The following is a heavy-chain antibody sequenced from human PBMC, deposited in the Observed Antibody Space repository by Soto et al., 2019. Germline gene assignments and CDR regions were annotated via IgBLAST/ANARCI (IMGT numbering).Heavy chain of an antibody. D-gene: IGHD3-22*01. CDR2: IKSKGSGGTT. CDR3: THSWTFYYDSVV. J-gene: IGHJ3*01. V-gene: IGHV3-15*07. CDR1: GFKFSDAW. Sequence: EVQLVESGGGLVKSGESLRLSCAASGFKFSDAWMNWVRQAPGKGLEWVGRIKSKGSGGTTDYAAPVKGRFTISRDDSKNTVYLQMSSLKTEDTAVYYCTHSWTFYYDSVVWGQGTMVTVSS.